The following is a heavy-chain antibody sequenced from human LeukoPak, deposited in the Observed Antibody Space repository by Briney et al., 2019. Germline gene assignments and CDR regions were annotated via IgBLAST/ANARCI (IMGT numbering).Heavy chain of an antibody. D-gene: IGHD3-3*01. Sequence: PGGSLRLSCAASGFTFSDYYMSWIRQAPGKGLEWVSYISSSGSDINHADSVKGRFTISRDNAKNSLYLQMNSLRAEDTAVYYCASGDFWSGDYRGLLDYCGQGTLVTVSS. J-gene: IGHJ4*02. CDR3: ASGDFWSGDYRGLLDY. CDR2: ISSSGSDI. CDR1: GFTFSDYY. V-gene: IGHV3-11*01.